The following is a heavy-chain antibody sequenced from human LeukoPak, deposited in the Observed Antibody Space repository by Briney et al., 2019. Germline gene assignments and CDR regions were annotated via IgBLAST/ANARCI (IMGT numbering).Heavy chain of an antibody. V-gene: IGHV3-23*01. J-gene: IGHJ4*02. CDR1: GFTFSSYA. Sequence: GGSLRLSCAASGFTFSSYALSWVRQAPGRGLEWVSAISGSGGSTYYADFVRGRFTISRDNSKNTLFLQMSSLRAEDTATYYCAKHYGSGTYYNYFTYCGQGTLVSVSS. CDR3: AKHYGSGTYYNYFTY. D-gene: IGHD3-10*01. CDR2: ISGSGGST.